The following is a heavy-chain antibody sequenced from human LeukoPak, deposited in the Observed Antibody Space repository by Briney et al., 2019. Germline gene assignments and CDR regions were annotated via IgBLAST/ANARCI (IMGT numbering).Heavy chain of an antibody. J-gene: IGHJ4*02. CDR1: GGSISSHY. V-gene: IGHV4-59*11. Sequence: PSETLSLTCTVSGGSISSHYWGWIRQPPGKGLEWVGYIYYSGTTNYNPSLKSRVTISVDTSKNQFSLKLSSVTAADTAVYYRARGVYIAAAQYGYWGQGTLVTVSS. D-gene: IGHD6-13*01. CDR2: IYYSGTT. CDR3: ARGVYIAAAQYGY.